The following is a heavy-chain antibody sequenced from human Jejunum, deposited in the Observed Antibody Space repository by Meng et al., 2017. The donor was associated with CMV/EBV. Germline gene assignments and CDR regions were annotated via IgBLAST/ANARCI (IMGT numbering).Heavy chain of an antibody. CDR2: IYSGEST. Sequence: ASGFIFTNAWMGWVRQAPGKGLEWVSAIYSGESTYYADSVKGRFTISRDNSKNTLYLQMNSLRAEDTAVYYCARWSGSGSDPFADYWGQGTLVTVSS. CDR3: ARWSGSGSDPFADY. V-gene: IGHV3-53*01. D-gene: IGHD3-10*01. J-gene: IGHJ4*02. CDR1: GFIFTNAW.